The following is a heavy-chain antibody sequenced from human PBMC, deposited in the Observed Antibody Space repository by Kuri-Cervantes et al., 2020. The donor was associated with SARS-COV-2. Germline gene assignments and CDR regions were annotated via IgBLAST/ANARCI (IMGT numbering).Heavy chain of an antibody. J-gene: IGHJ5*02. CDR3: SRSSGDIVVVPVFDP. D-gene: IGHD2-2*01. Sequence: GSLRLSCTVYGGSISSYYWSWIRQPPGKGLEWIGYIYYSGRTNYNPSLKSRVTISVDTSKNQFSLKLSTVTAADTAVYYCSRSSGDIVVVPVFDPWGQGTLVTVSS. CDR1: GGSISSYY. CDR2: IYYSGRT. V-gene: IGHV4-59*01.